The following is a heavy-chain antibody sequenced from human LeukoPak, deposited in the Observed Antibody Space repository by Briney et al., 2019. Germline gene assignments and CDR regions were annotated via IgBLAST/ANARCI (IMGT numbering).Heavy chain of an antibody. Sequence: GASVKVSCKASGYTFTSYGISWVRQAPGQGLEWMGWISAYNGNTNYAQNLQGRVTMTTDTSTSTAYMELRSLRSDDTAMYYCAREGGDYYDSSGYYRGLLDYWGQGTLVTVSS. D-gene: IGHD3-22*01. CDR1: GYTFTSYG. CDR3: AREGGDYYDSSGYYRGLLDY. V-gene: IGHV1-18*01. CDR2: ISAYNGNT. J-gene: IGHJ4*02.